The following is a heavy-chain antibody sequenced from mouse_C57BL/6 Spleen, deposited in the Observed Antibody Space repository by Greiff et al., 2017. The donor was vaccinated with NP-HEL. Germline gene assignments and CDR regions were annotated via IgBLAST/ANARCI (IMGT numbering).Heavy chain of an antibody. D-gene: IGHD2-2*01. J-gene: IGHJ3*01. CDR3: ARGYGSLQGAWFAY. CDR1: GFNIKDYY. Sequence: VQLQQSGAELVKPGASVKLSCTASGFNIKDYYMHWVKQRTEQGLEWIGRIDPEDGETKYAPKFPGKATITADTSSNTAYLQLSSLTSEDTAVYYCARGYGSLQGAWFAYWGQGTLVTVSA. V-gene: IGHV14-2*01. CDR2: IDPEDGET.